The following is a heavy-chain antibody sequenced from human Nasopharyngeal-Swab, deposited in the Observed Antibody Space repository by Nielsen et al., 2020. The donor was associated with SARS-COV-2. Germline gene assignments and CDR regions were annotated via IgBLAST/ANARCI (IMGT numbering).Heavy chain of an antibody. CDR2: INAGNGNT. J-gene: IGHJ5*02. D-gene: IGHD3-3*01. CDR1: GYTFTSYA. Sequence: ASVKVSCKASGYTFTSYAMHWVRQAPGQGLEWMGWINAGNGNTKYSQKFQGRVTITRDTSASTAYMELSSLRSEDTAVYYCARGGRITIFGVAIPERARFDPWGQGTLVTVSS. V-gene: IGHV1-3*01. CDR3: ARGGRITIFGVAIPERARFDP.